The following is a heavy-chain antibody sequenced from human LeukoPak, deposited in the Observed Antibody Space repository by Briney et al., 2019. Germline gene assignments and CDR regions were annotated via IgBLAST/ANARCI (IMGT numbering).Heavy chain of an antibody. J-gene: IGHJ6*03. CDR2: INPNSGGT. CDR3: ARDPRGSSSWNYYYYMDV. V-gene: IGHV1-2*02. CDR1: GYTLTGYY. D-gene: IGHD6-13*01. Sequence: ASVKVSCKASGYTLTGYYMHWVRQAPGQGLEWMGWINPNSGGTNYAQKFQGRVTMTRDTSISTAYMELSRLRSDDTAVYYCARDPRGSSSWNYYYYMDVWGKGTTVTVSS.